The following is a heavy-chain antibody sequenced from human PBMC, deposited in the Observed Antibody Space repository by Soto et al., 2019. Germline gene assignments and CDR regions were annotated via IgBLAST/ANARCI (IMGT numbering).Heavy chain of an antibody. CDR2: ISYDGSNK. Sequence: QVQLVESGGGVVQPGRSLRLSCAASGFTFSSYAMHWVRQAPGKGLEWVAVISYDGSNKYYADSVKGRFTISRDNSKNTLYLKMNSLRAEDTAVYYCARADSSSWQIDYWGQGTLVTVSS. V-gene: IGHV3-30-3*01. D-gene: IGHD6-13*01. CDR3: ARADSSSWQIDY. J-gene: IGHJ4*02. CDR1: GFTFSSYA.